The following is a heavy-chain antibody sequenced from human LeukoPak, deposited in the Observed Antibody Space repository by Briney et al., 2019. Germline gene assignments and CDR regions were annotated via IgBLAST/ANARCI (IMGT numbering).Heavy chain of an antibody. J-gene: IGHJ1*01. CDR3: ARYLDYGGNSRVFQH. D-gene: IGHD4-23*01. CDR2: IYYSGST. CDR1: GGSISSSSYY. Sequence: SETLSLPCTVSGGSISSSSYYWGWIRQPPGKGLEWSGSIYYSGSTYYNPSLKSRVTISVDTSKNQFSLKLSPVPAANTAVYYCARYLDYGGNSRVFQHWGQGTLVTVSS. V-gene: IGHV4-39*01.